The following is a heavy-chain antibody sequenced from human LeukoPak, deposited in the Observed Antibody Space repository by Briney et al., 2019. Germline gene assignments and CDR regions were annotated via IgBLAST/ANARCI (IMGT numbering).Heavy chain of an antibody. D-gene: IGHD1-26*01. CDR3: ARDHSGNWFDP. V-gene: IGHV1-18*01. CDR1: SYTFTSYD. J-gene: IGHJ5*02. Sequence: ASVKVSCKASSYTFTSYDIIWVRQAPGQGLEWMGWISTYNGNTNYAQKLQGRVTMTTDTITTTAYMELRSPRSDDTAVYYCARDHSGNWFDPWGQGTLVTVSS. CDR2: ISTYNGNT.